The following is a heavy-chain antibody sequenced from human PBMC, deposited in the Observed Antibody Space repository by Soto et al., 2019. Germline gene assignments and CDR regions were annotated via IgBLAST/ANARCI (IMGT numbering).Heavy chain of an antibody. J-gene: IGHJ4*02. CDR3: ARDAAGHDY. CDR2: IYYGGST. D-gene: IGHD6-13*01. Sequence: PSETLSLTCTVSGGSVSSGSYYWSWIRQPPGKGLEWIGYIYYGGSTNYNPSLKSRVTISVDTSKNQFSLKLSSVTAADTAVYYCARDAAGHDYWGQGTLVTVSS. CDR1: GGSVSSGSYY. V-gene: IGHV4-61*01.